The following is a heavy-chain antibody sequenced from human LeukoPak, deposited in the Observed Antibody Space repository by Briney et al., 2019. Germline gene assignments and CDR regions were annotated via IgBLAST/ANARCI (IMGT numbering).Heavy chain of an antibody. CDR3: AKALVPTT. CDR1: GLTFSNSA. CDR2: ISGSGGST. J-gene: IGHJ5*02. V-gene: IGHV3-23*01. D-gene: IGHD5-12*01. Sequence: GGSLRLSCAASGLTFSNSAMSWVRQAPGKGLEWVSGISGSGGSTNYADSVKGRFTISRDNSKNTLYLHVNSLRADDTAVYYCAKALVPTTWGQGTLVTVSS.